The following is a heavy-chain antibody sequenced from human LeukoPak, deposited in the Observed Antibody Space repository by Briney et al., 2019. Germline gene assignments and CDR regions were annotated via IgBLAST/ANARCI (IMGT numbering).Heavy chain of an antibody. CDR3: ATSIVGFTYDEHFQH. CDR1: GFTFSNYA. J-gene: IGHJ1*01. Sequence: PGGSLRLSCAASGFTFSNYAMSWVRQAPGKGLEWVSSISYSGGSTYYADSLKGRFTISRDNSKNTLYLQLNSLRVEDTAVYYCATSIVGFTYDEHFQHWGQGTLVTVSS. CDR2: ISYSGGST. D-gene: IGHD1-26*01. V-gene: IGHV3-23*01.